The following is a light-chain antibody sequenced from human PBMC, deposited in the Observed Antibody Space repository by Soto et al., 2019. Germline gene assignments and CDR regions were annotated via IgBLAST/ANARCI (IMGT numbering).Light chain of an antibody. Sequence: DIVMTQSPLSLPVTPGEPASISCRSSQSLLHSNGYNNWDWYLQKPGQSPHLLTYLGSNRATVVPDKFSGSGAGKDFTLKIRSVEADDVGVYYCMHALEITVTFGQGTLLEIK. CDR3: MHALEITVT. J-gene: IGKJ5*01. CDR1: QSLLHSNGYNN. CDR2: LGS. V-gene: IGKV2-28*01.